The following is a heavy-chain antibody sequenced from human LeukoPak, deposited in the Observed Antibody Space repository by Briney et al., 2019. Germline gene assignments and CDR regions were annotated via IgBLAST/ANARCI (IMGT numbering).Heavy chain of an antibody. CDR1: GFTFSDYY. J-gene: IGHJ4*02. CDR3: ARPLSGYSSSLGY. CDR2: ISSSGSTI. D-gene: IGHD6-6*01. V-gene: IGHV3-11*04. Sequence: GGSLRLSCAASGFTFSDYYMSWIRQAPGKGLEGVSYISSSGSTIYYADSVKGRFNISRDNAKNSLYLQMNSLRAEDTAVYYCARPLSGYSSSLGYWGQGTLVTVSS.